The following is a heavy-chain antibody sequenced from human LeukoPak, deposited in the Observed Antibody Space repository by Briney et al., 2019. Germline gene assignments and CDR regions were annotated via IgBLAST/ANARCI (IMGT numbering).Heavy chain of an antibody. V-gene: IGHV4-34*01. CDR3: ARSQIVVVPAAIVSGHYYYYGMDV. D-gene: IGHD2-2*02. CDR2: INHSGST. J-gene: IGHJ6*02. Sequence: SETLSLTCAVYGGSSSGYYWSWIRQPPGKGLEWIGEINHSGSTNYNPSLKSRVTISVDTSKNQFSLKLSSVTAADTAVYYCARSQIVVVPAAIVSGHYYYYGMDVWGQGTTVTVSS. CDR1: GGSSSGYY.